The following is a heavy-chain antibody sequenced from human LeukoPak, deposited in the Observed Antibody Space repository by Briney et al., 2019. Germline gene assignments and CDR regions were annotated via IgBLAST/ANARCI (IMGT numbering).Heavy chain of an antibody. CDR2: IVVGSGHT. V-gene: IGHV1-58*01. D-gene: IGHD1-26*01. CDR1: GFTFTRSA. Sequence: SVRVSCKASGFTFTRSALQWVRQTRGQRLEWIGWIVVGSGHTNYAQNFQQRVSISRDMSTSTVYMDLSSLTSEDTAIYYCAADPRFQRELTSTAFDPWGQGTLVTVSS. CDR3: AADPRFQRELTSTAFDP. J-gene: IGHJ5*02.